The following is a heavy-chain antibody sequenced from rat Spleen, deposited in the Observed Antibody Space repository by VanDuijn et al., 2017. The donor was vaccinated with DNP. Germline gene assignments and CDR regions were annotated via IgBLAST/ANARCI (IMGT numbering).Heavy chain of an antibody. CDR3: AREGTHYYDALGNVMDA. D-gene: IGHD1-12*01. CDR1: GFTFSNYY. Sequence: EVQLVESGGGLVQPGRSMKLSCAASGFTFSNYYMAWVRQAPTKGLEWVASISTGGGNTYYRDSVKGRFTISRDNAKSTLYLQMDSLRSEDTATYYCAREGTHYYDALGNVMDAWGQGASVTVSS. V-gene: IGHV5-25*01. J-gene: IGHJ4*01. CDR2: ISTGGGNT.